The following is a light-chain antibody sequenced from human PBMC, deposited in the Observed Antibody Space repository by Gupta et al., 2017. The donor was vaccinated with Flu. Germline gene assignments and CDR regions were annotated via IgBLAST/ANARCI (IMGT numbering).Light chain of an antibody. V-gene: IGKV2D-29*01. J-gene: IGKJ4*01. CDR2: DVS. CDR3: MQAIEVTVT. Sequence: CKSSQSLLHSDGKTYLYWYLQKPGQPPQLLIHDVSNRFSGVPDRFSGGGSGTDFTLKISRVEAEDVGVYYCMQAIEVTVTFGGGTKVELK. CDR1: QSLLHSDGKTY.